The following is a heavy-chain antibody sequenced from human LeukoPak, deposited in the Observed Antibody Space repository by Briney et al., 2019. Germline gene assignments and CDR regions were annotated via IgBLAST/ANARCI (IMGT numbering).Heavy chain of an antibody. CDR2: ISSSSRYI. Sequence: GGSLRLSCAASGFTFSTYSMNWVRQAPGKGLEWVSSISSSSRYIYYADSVKGRFTISRDNAKNSLYLQMNSLRAEDTAVYYCAREYGSGRGLWAFDIWGHGTMVTVSS. V-gene: IGHV3-21*01. CDR1: GFTFSTYS. D-gene: IGHD3-10*01. J-gene: IGHJ3*02. CDR3: AREYGSGRGLWAFDI.